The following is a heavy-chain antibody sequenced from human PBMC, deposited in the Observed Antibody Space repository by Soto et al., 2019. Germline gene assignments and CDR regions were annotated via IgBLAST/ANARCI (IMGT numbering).Heavy chain of an antibody. CDR1: GFTFSDYG. V-gene: IGHV3-23*01. CDR3: AKYYLRWAQS. D-gene: IGHD3-10*01. Sequence: EVQLLESGGGLEQPGGSLRLSCAASGFTFSDYGMSWVRQAPGKGLELVSAVSGSGSTFYAYSVKGRFTISRDNSNNTLYLQMHSLRAEDPAIYYCAKYYLRWAQSWGQGTLVNVSS. J-gene: IGHJ5*02. CDR2: VSGSGST.